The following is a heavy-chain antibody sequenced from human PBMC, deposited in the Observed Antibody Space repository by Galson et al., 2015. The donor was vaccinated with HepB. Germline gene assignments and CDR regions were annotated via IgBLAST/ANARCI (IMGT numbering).Heavy chain of an antibody. V-gene: IGHV4-59*01. J-gene: IGHJ4*02. CDR1: GNSISSFY. CDR2: IYYGGST. Sequence: SETLSLTCTVSGNSISSFYWSWIRQSPGKGLQWTGYIYYGGSTNHNPSLKSRVTMSVDTSKNQVSLKLSSVTAADAAVYYCARVGSSSGWQTSGFDYWGQGTLVTVSS. D-gene: IGHD6-19*01. CDR3: ARVGSSSGWQTSGFDY.